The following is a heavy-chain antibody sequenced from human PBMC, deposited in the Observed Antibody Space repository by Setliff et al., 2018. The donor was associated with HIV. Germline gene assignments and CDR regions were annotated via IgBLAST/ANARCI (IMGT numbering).Heavy chain of an antibody. CDR2: MRPTGGGP. Sequence: ASVKVSCKAFGYSFISYGISWVRQAPGQGLEWMATMRPTGGGPYYGQRFQGRVTLTSDTSTATVYMELDSLTFGDTAVYYCARPKIPQIPAAPLDFWGQGTLVTVSS. CDR1: GYSFISYG. D-gene: IGHD6-13*01. V-gene: IGHV1-46*01. J-gene: IGHJ4*02. CDR3: ARPKIPQIPAAPLDF.